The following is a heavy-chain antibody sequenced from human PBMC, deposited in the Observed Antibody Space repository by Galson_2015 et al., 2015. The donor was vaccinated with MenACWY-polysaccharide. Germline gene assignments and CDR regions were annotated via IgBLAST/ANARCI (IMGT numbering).Heavy chain of an antibody. Sequence: QSGAEVKKPGESLKISCKGSGYSFSSYWIGWVRQMPGKDLEYMGIIYPGDSDARYSPSFQGQVTISVDKSINTAYLQWGSLQASDTAMYYCARHGIYGDYASNYFDPWGQGTLVTVSS. V-gene: IGHV5-51*01. CDR2: IYPGDSDA. J-gene: IGHJ5*02. D-gene: IGHD4-17*01. CDR3: ARHGIYGDYASNYFDP. CDR1: GYSFSSYW.